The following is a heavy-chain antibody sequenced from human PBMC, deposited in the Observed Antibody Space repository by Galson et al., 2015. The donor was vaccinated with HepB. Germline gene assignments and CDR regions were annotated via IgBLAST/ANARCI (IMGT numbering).Heavy chain of an antibody. D-gene: IGHD3-9*01. J-gene: IGHJ4*02. CDR1: GGSMSGSGYS. CDR2: INHESST. V-gene: IGHV4-30-2*01. Sequence: TLSLTCSLSGGSMSGSGYSWSWIRQPPGKGLEWIGYINHESSTTYNPSLKSRVTLAIKKSTSPVKSQFSLQLNSVTAADTAMYFCARASLVYFQWGDEGFFDTWGQGMLVIVSP. CDR3: ARASLVYFQWGDEGFFDT.